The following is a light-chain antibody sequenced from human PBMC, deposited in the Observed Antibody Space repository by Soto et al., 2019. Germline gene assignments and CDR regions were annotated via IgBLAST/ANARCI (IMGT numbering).Light chain of an antibody. V-gene: IGKV1-5*03. Sequence: DIQMTQSPSTLSASVGDRVTITCRASQTITTSLAWYQQKPGKAPKLLIYKASSLESGVPSRFSCSASGTEFTLTISSLQPDDFATYYCQQYDSYSLRTFGQGTRVEI. J-gene: IGKJ1*01. CDR3: QQYDSYSLRT. CDR1: QTITTS. CDR2: KAS.